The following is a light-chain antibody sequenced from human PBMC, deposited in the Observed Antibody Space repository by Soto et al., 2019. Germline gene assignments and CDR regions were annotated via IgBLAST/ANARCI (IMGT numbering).Light chain of an antibody. CDR2: DNN. Sequence: QSVLTQPPSVSAAPGQKVTISCSGSSSNIGNNYVSWYQHLPGTAPKLLIYDNNKRPSGIPDRFSGSTSGTSATLGITGLQTGDEADYYCGTWDSSLSAVVFGGGTQLTVL. J-gene: IGLJ2*01. CDR3: GTWDSSLSAVV. CDR1: SSNIGNNY. V-gene: IGLV1-51*01.